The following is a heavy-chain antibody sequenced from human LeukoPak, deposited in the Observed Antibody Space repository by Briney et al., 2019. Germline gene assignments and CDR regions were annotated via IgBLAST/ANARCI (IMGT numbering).Heavy chain of an antibody. V-gene: IGHV1-2*02. CDR2: INPNSGGT. Sequence: GASVKVSCKASGYTFTGYFMHWVRQAPGQGLEWMGWINPNSGGTNYAQKFQGRVTMTRDTSISTAYMELSRLRSDDTAVYYCARAGYYYGSGSLLWGQGTLVTVSS. CDR1: GYTFTGYF. J-gene: IGHJ4*02. D-gene: IGHD3-10*01. CDR3: ARAGYYYGSGSLL.